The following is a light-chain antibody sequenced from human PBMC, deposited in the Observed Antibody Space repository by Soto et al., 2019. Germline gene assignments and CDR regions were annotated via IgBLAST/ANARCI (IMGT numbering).Light chain of an antibody. J-gene: IGLJ3*02. V-gene: IGLV1-44*01. CDR2: SND. CDR3: VTWDVSLSGWV. CDR1: SSNMGSIT. Sequence: QSALTQAPSASGTPGQRVTISCSRGSSNMGSITVNWYQVLPGTAPKLLIYSNDQRPSGVPDRFSGSKSGTSASLAISGLQSEDEADYFCVTWDVSLSGWVFGGGTKLTVL.